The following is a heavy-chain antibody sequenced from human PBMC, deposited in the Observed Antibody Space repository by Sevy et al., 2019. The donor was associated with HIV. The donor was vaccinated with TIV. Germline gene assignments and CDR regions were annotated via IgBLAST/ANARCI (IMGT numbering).Heavy chain of an antibody. J-gene: IGHJ6*02. CDR3: ARLPDPSTYYYYYYGMDV. V-gene: IGHV1-69*13. Sequence: ASVKVSCKVSGGTFSNYAISWVRQAPGQGLEWMGGIIPIFGTVNYAQKFQGRVTITADESTSTAYMELSSLRSEDTAVYYCARLPDPSTYYYYYYGMDVWGQGTTVTVSS. CDR1: GGTFSNYA. CDR2: IIPIFGTV.